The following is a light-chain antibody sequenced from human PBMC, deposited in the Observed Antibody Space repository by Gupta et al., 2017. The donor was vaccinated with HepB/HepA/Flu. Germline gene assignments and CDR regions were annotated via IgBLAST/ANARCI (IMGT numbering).Light chain of an antibody. Sequence: QSALPQPASVSGSPGQSIPLPCTGTSSDGGGFNYVSWYQQHPGKAPNLMIYDVSYRPSGVSDRFSGSKSGNTASLAISGLQAEDEADYYCSSFRRRDALEVVLGGGTKLTVL. CDR1: SSDGGGFNY. V-gene: IGLV2-14*03. CDR3: SSFRRRDALEVV. CDR2: DVS. J-gene: IGLJ2*01.